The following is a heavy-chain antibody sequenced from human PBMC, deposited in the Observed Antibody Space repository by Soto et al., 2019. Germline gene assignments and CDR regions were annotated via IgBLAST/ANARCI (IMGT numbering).Heavy chain of an antibody. CDR1: GFTFSSYW. CDR3: ARDDAGASRTRRDPFHLTGYLYYYYGMDV. J-gene: IGHJ6*02. Sequence: GGSLRLSCAASGFTFSSYWMSWVRQAPGKGLEWVANIKQDGSEKYYVDSVKGRFTISRDNAKNSLYLQMNSLRAEDTAVYYCARDDAGASRTRRDPFHLTGYLYYYYGMDVWGQGTTVTVSS. CDR2: IKQDGSEK. D-gene: IGHD3-9*01. V-gene: IGHV3-7*05.